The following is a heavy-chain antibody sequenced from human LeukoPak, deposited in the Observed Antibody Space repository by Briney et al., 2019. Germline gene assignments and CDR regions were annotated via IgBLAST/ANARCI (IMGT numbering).Heavy chain of an antibody. CDR2: IYYSGST. J-gene: IGHJ4*02. Sequence: SETLSLTCTVSGGSISSYYWSWIRQPPGKGLEWIGYIYYSGSTNYNPSLKSRATISVDTSKNQSSLKLSSVTAADTAVYYCARKGGGRLQPFDYWGQGTLVTVSS. CDR3: ARKGGGRLQPFDY. V-gene: IGHV4-59*01. D-gene: IGHD4-11*01. CDR1: GGSISSYY.